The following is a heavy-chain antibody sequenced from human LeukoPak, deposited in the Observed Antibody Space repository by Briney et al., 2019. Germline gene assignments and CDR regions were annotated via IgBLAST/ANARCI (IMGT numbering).Heavy chain of an antibody. J-gene: IGHJ4*02. CDR2: IIGSGGST. CDR3: AKLGYGSGSYSDLDY. CDR1: GFTFSSYA. D-gene: IGHD3-10*01. Sequence: GGSLRLSCAASGFTFSSYAMSWVRQAPGKGLEGFSAIIGSGGSTYYADSVKGRCTISRDTSKNTLYLQMNSLRAEDTAVYYCAKLGYGSGSYSDLDYWGQGTLVTVSS. V-gene: IGHV3-23*01.